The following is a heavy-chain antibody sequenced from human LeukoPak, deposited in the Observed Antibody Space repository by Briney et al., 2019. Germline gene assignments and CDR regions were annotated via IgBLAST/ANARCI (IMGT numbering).Heavy chain of an antibody. CDR2: ISSSGST. CDR1: GFTFNNYA. D-gene: IGHD2-15*01. V-gene: IGHV3-23*01. Sequence: GGSLRLSCAAAGFTFNNYAMSWVRQAPGKGLKWVSGISSSGSTYYADSVKGRFTISRDNSKNTLYLQMNSLRAEDTAVYYCAKQLGYCSDGSCYFPYWGQGTLVTVSS. J-gene: IGHJ4*02. CDR3: AKQLGYCSDGSCYFPY.